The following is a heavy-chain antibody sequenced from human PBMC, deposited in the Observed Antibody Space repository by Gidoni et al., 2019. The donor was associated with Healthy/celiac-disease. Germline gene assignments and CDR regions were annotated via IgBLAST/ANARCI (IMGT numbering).Heavy chain of an antibody. V-gene: IGHV1-2*04. CDR1: GYTFTGYS. J-gene: IGHJ6*02. CDR3: ARGPPDPLSVPVVSYYYGMDV. CDR2: INPNSGGT. Sequence: QVQLVQSGAEVKKPGASVKVSCQASGYTFTGYSMPWGRQAPGQGLEWMGWINPNSGGTNYAQKFQGWVTMTRDTSISTAYMELSRLRSDDTAVYYCARGPPDPLSVPVVSYYYGMDVWGQGTTVTVSS.